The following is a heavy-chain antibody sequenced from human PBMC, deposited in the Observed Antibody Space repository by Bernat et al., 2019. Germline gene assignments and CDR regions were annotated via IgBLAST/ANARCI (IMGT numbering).Heavy chain of an antibody. Sequence: QVQLVQSGAEVKKPGASVKVPCRASGFSFSGSSIHWVRQAPGQRLEWMGWINTGNGATKYSQTFQGRVTITRDASASTVYMDLSSLRSEDTAVYFCVRGRWVSHKTDYYLDYWGLGTLVTVSS. J-gene: IGHJ4*02. CDR1: GFSFSGSS. D-gene: IGHD3-10*01. V-gene: IGHV1-3*04. CDR2: INTGNGAT. CDR3: VRGRWVSHKTDYYLDY.